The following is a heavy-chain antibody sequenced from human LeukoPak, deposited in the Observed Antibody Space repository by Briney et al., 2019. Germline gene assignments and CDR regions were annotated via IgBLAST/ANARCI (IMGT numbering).Heavy chain of an antibody. Sequence: SETLSLTCAVSGGSISSSNWWSWLRQPPEKGLEWIGEIYHSGSTNYNPSLKSRVTILVDKSKNQFSLKLSSVTAADTAVYYCAKRYTRPTGWFDPWGQGTLVTVSS. V-gene: IGHV4-4*02. CDR2: IYHSGST. CDR1: GGSISSSNW. D-gene: IGHD2-2*01. J-gene: IGHJ5*02. CDR3: AKRYTRPTGWFDP.